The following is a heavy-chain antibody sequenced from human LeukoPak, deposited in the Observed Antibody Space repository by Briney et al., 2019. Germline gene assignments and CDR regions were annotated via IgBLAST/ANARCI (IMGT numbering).Heavy chain of an antibody. CDR3: ARDQQLIVFYFYMDV. Sequence: ASVKVSCKASGYTFTGYYMHWVRQAPGQGLEWMGWINPNSGDTNYAQKFQGRVTMTRDTSISTAYMELSRLRSDDTAVYYCARDQQLIVFYFYMDVWGEGTTVTVTS. CDR2: INPNSGDT. J-gene: IGHJ6*03. V-gene: IGHV1-2*02. D-gene: IGHD6-13*01. CDR1: GYTFTGYY.